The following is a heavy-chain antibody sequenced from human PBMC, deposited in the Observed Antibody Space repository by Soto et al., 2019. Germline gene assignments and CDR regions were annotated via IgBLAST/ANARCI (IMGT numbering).Heavy chain of an antibody. D-gene: IGHD3-22*01. CDR2: ISGSGSAI. J-gene: IGHJ5*01. CDR1: EFTLSSYE. CDR3: ARERIGSGYFLDS. V-gene: IGHV3-48*03. Sequence: GPLSLSSATSEFTLSSYEMHWIRQAPGKVLEWLSYISGSGSAIYYADSVKGRFTVSRDNAKESVYLQMNSLRTGDTAVYYCARERIGSGYFLDSWGHVXLVTVRS.